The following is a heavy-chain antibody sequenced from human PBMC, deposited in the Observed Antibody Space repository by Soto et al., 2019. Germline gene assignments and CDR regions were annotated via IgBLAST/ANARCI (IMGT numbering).Heavy chain of an antibody. J-gene: IGHJ4*02. CDR1: GGSFSGYY. D-gene: IGHD5-18*01. CDR3: ARKSGYSYRPFDY. Sequence: SETLSLTCAVYGGSFSGYYWSWIRQPPGKGLEWIGEINHSGSTNHNPSLKSRVTISVDTSKNQFSLKLSSVTAADTAVYYCARKSGYSYRPFDYWGQGTLVPLSA. CDR2: INHSGST. V-gene: IGHV4-34*01.